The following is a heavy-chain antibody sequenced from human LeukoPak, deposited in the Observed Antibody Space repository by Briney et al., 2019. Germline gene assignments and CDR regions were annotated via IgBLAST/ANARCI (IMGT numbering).Heavy chain of an antibody. Sequence: GGSLRLSCAASGFTFSSYEMNWVRQAPGKGLEWVSYISSSSSIIYYADSVKGRFTISRDNAKNSLYLQMNSLRAEDTGVYYCARLAGGDPDAFDIWGQGTMVTVSS. CDR2: ISSSSSII. J-gene: IGHJ3*02. V-gene: IGHV3-48*03. CDR3: ARLAGGDPDAFDI. CDR1: GFTFSSYE. D-gene: IGHD3-10*01.